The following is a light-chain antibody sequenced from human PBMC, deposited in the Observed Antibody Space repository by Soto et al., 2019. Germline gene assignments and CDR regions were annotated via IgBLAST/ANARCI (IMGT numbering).Light chain of an antibody. J-gene: IGKJ3*01. Sequence: EIVMTQSPATLSVSPGERDTLSCRASQSVSNNLAWYQQKPGQAPGLLIYDASTRATGIPARFSGSGSGTEFTLTISSLQSEDFAVYYCQQYNNWPPLFTFGPGTKVEIK. V-gene: IGKV3-15*01. CDR3: QQYNNWPPLFT. CDR2: DAS. CDR1: QSVSNN.